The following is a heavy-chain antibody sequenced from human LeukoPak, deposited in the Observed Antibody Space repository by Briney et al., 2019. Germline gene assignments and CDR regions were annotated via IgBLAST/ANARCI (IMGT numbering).Heavy chain of an antibody. CDR3: AKGGSLRYFDWLSPGPYYFDY. V-gene: IGHV3-30*07. D-gene: IGHD3-9*01. Sequence: GRSLRLSCAASGFTFSSYAMHWVRQAPGKGLEWVAVISYDGSNKYYADSVKGRFTISRDNSKNTLYLQMNSLRAEDTAVYYCAKGGSLRYFDWLSPGPYYFDYWGQGTLVTVSS. J-gene: IGHJ4*02. CDR2: ISYDGSNK. CDR1: GFTFSSYA.